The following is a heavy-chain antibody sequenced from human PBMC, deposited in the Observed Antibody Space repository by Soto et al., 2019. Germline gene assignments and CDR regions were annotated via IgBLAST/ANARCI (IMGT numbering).Heavy chain of an antibody. CDR2: INPNSGGT. CDR1: GYTFTGYY. CDR3: ARGIAAYYDSSGYYDGLDY. Sequence: ASVKVSCKASGYTFTGYYMHWVRQAPGQGLEWMGWINPNSGGTNYAQKFQGRVTMTRDMSISTAYMELSRLRSDDTAVYYCARGIAAYYDSSGYYDGLDYWGQGTLVTVSS. J-gene: IGHJ4*02. D-gene: IGHD3-22*01. V-gene: IGHV1-2*02.